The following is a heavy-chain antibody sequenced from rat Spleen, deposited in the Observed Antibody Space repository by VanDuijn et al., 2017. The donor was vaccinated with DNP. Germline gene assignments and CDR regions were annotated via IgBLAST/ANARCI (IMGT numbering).Heavy chain of an antibody. Sequence: QVQLKESGPGLVQPSQTLSLTCTVSGFSLSSYTVTWVRQPPGKVLEWIAAISSGGSTYYNSGLNSRLSISRDTSKSQVFLKMNSLQTEDTAIYFCTRRNIGTTAYFDYWGQGVMVTVSS. V-gene: IGHV2-6*01. CDR3: TRRNIGTTAYFDY. D-gene: IGHD1-5*01. J-gene: IGHJ2*01. CDR1: GFSLSSYT. CDR2: ISSGGST.